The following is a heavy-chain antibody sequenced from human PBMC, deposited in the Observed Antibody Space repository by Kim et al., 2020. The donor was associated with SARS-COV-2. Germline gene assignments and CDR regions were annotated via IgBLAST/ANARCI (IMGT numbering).Heavy chain of an antibody. CDR1: GFTFDSYA. J-gene: IGHJ6*01. V-gene: IGHV3-23*01. CDR2: ISGGGVNK. D-gene: IGHD2-21*01. Sequence: GGSLRLSCVASGFTFDSYAMSWVRQAPGKGLEWVSVISGGGVNKFYADSVRGRFTISRDNSKNTLFLQMNSLRDEDTALYYCAKVVIMDDYNYYYYYGM. CDR3: AKVVIMDDYNYYYYYGM.